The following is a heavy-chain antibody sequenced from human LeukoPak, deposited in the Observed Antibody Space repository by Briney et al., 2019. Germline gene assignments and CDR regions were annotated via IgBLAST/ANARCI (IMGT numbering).Heavy chain of an antibody. V-gene: IGHV1-8*03. CDR1: GYTFTSYD. D-gene: IGHD3-3*01. Sequence: ASVKVSCKASGYTFTSYDINWERQATGQGLEWMGWMNPNSGNTGYAQKFQGRVTITRNTSISTAYMELSSLRSEDTAVYYCARGRALRFLEWLPEGRSSSFGYWGQGTLVTVSS. J-gene: IGHJ4*02. CDR3: ARGRALRFLEWLPEGRSSSFGY. CDR2: MNPNSGNT.